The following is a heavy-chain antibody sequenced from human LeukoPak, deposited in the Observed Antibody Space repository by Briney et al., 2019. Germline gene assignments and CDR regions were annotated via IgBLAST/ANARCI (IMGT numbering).Heavy chain of an antibody. CDR3: AKDSPPYGSGSYGPFDI. CDR2: ISWDGGGT. V-gene: IGHV3-43D*04. J-gene: IGHJ3*02. Sequence: GGSLRLSCAASGFTFDDYAMHWVRQAPGKGLEWVSLISWDGGGTYYADSVEGRFTISRDNSKNSLYLQMSSLRVEDTALYYCAKDSPPYGSGSYGPFDIWGQGTMVTVSS. D-gene: IGHD3-10*01. CDR1: GFTFDDYA.